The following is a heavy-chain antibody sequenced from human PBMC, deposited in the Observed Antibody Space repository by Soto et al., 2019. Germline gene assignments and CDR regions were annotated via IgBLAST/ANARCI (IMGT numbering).Heavy chain of an antibody. CDR3: ARDRPTPPDSSSSLSFGYYYGMDV. J-gene: IGHJ6*02. CDR1: GGTFSSYA. D-gene: IGHD6-6*01. CDR2: IIPIFGTA. Sequence: ASVKVSCKASGGTFSSYAISWVRQAPGQGLEWMGGIIPIFGTANYAQKFQGRVTITADESTSTAYMELSSLRSEDTAVYYCARDRPTPPDSSSSLSFGYYYGMDVWGQGTTVTVSS. V-gene: IGHV1-69*13.